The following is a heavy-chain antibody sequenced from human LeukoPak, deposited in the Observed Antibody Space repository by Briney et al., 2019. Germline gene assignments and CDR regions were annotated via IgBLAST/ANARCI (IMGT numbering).Heavy chain of an antibody. D-gene: IGHD2-15*01. CDR2: IYTSGST. CDR1: GVSISSYY. V-gene: IGHV4-4*07. J-gene: IGHJ4*02. Sequence: KPSETLSLTCTVSGVSISSYYWNWIRQPAGKGLEWIARIYTSGSTNYNPSLKSRVTMSVHTSNNQFSLKLSSVTAADTAVYYCARTFCSGGSCYHFDYWGQGTLVTVSS. CDR3: ARTFCSGGSCYHFDY.